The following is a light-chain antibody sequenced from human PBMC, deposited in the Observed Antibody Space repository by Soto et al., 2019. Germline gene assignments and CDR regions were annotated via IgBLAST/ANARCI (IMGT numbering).Light chain of an antibody. J-gene: IGLJ2*01. Sequence: QSVLTQPTSVSGAPGQRVTISCTGSSSNIGAGYDVHWYQQRPGTAPKLLISGNPSRPSGVPDRFSGSKSGTSASLAITGLQAEDEADYYCQSYDSSLSGVVFGGGTKLTVL. CDR1: SSNIGAGYD. V-gene: IGLV1-40*01. CDR3: QSYDSSLSGVV. CDR2: GNP.